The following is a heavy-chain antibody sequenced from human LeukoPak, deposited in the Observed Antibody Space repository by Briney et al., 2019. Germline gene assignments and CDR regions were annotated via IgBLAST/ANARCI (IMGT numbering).Heavy chain of an antibody. CDR2: ISASNGNT. CDR3: ARDHSNWNYAPDF. CDR1: GYTFTRYG. D-gene: IGHD1-7*01. V-gene: IGHV1-18*01. Sequence: ASVRVSCKASGYTFTRYGISWVRQAPGQGLRWLGWISASNGNTNYAQKFRDRVTMSTDTSTGTAYLDVRSLTSDDTAAYYCARDHSNWNYAPDFWGQGTLVIVSS. J-gene: IGHJ4*02.